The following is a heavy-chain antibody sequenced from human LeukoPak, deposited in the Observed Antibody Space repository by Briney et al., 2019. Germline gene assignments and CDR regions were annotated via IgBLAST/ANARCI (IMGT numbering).Heavy chain of an antibody. CDR1: GFTFSSYG. CDR3: ARDLGYYDSSGYYRYYFDY. D-gene: IGHD3-22*01. Sequence: GGSLRLSCAASGFTFSSYGMSWVRQAPGKGLEWVSAISGSGGSTYYADSVKGRFTISRDNAKNSLYLQMNSLRAEDTALYYCARDLGYYDSSGYYRYYFDYWGQGTLVTVSS. V-gene: IGHV3-23*01. J-gene: IGHJ4*02. CDR2: ISGSGGST.